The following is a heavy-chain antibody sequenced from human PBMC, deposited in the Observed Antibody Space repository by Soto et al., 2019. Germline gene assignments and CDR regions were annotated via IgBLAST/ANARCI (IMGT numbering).Heavy chain of an antibody. CDR3: TRIPISDNWNAVEGYYYYYYVAV. D-gene: IGHD1-20*01. CDR2: MNPNSGNT. J-gene: IGHJ6*03. Sequence: QVRLVQSGAEVKKPGASVKVSCKASGYTFTSYDINWVRQATGQGLEWMGWMNPNSGNTGYAQKFQARVTMTRNTSISTDYMELSSLRSEDAAVYYCTRIPISDNWNAVEGYYYYYYVAVRGKGTTVTVSS. CDR1: GYTFTSYD. V-gene: IGHV1-8*01.